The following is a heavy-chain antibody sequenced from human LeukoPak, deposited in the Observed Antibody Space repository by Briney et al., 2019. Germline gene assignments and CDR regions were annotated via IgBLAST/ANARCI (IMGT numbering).Heavy chain of an antibody. J-gene: IGHJ3*01. D-gene: IGHD3-9*01. V-gene: IGHV2-5*02. CDR1: GFSPSTNAVG. Sequence: SGPTLVKPTQTLTLTCTVSGFSPSTNAVGVGWIRQPPGKALEWLALIYWVDDVRYSPSLRSRLTITKDTSKNQVVLTMTNMDLVDTATYFCAHFDFPGSFNVWGQGTMVTVSS. CDR3: AHFDFPGSFNV. CDR2: IYWVDDV.